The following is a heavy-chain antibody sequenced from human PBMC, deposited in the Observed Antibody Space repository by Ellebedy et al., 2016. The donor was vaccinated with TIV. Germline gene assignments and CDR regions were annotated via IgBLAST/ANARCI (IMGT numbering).Heavy chain of an antibody. CDR1: GFTFSTYW. J-gene: IGHJ4*02. Sequence: GGSLRLSCAASGFTFSTYWLSWVRQAPGKGLEWVANIKEVGSEKNYVDSVKGRFTISRDNAKNSLYLQMNSLRVEDMAVYYCARGGSDSDYWGQGTLVTVSS. CDR3: ARGGSDSDY. CDR2: IKEVGSEK. V-gene: IGHV3-7*03.